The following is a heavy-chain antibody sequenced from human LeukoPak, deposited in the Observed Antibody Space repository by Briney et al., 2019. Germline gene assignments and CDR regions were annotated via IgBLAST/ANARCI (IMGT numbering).Heavy chain of an antibody. Sequence: PGRSLRLSCAASGFTFSNYAMDWVRQAPGKGLEWVSAITKSGGTAFYADSVKGRFTISRDNSRNTLYLQMNSLRAEDTAVYYCAKVGYCSGGNCYYFDYWGQGTLVTVSS. V-gene: IGHV3-23*01. CDR2: ITKSGGTA. CDR1: GFTFSNYA. D-gene: IGHD2-15*01. CDR3: AKVGYCSGGNCYYFDY. J-gene: IGHJ4*02.